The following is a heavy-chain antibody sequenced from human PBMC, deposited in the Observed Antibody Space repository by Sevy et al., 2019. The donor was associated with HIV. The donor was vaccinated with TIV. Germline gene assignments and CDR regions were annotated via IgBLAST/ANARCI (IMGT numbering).Heavy chain of an antibody. Sequence: GESLKISCAISGFTVNDKYIIWVRQAPGKGLEWVSVNFSSGSTYYADSAKGRFTISRDNSKNTVDLQMNSVRAEDTAVYYCVSLFLSYRSGWSYFDYWGQGTLVTVSS. CDR3: VSLFLSYRSGWSYFDY. V-gene: IGHV3-66*02. D-gene: IGHD6-19*01. CDR1: GFTVNDKY. CDR2: NFSSGST. J-gene: IGHJ4*02.